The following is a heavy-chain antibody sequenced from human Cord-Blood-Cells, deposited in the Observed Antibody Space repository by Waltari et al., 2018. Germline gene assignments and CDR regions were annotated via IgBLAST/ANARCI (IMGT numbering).Heavy chain of an antibody. J-gene: IGHJ4*02. CDR2: IYYSGST. CDR3: ARIGGIRGYY. V-gene: IGHV4-61*01. Sequence: QVQLQESGPGLVKPSETLSLTCPVSGGSVSSGSYYWSWIRQPPGKGLEWIGYIYYSGSTNYNPSLKSRVTISVDTSKNQFSLKLSSVTAADTAVYYCARIGGIRGYYWGQGTLVTVSS. CDR1: GGSVSSGSYY.